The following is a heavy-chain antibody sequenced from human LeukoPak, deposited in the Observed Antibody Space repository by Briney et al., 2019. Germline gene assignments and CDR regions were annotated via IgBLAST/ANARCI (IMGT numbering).Heavy chain of an antibody. J-gene: IGHJ3*02. CDR1: GFIVSGTY. Sequence: GGSLRLSCAASGFIVSGTYMTWVRQAPGKGLECVSIIYSGGDTYYTDSVKGRFSVSRDNSKNTLYLQMNSLRVDDTAVYYCARGSCSNIRSHDAFDIWGQGTMVTVSS. V-gene: IGHV3-53*01. CDR2: IYSGGDT. D-gene: IGHD2-2*01. CDR3: ARGSCSNIRSHDAFDI.